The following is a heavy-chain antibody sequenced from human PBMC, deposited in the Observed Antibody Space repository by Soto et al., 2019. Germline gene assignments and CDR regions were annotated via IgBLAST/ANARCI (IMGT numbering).Heavy chain of an antibody. CDR1: GFTFSSYG. J-gene: IGHJ6*02. D-gene: IGHD3-3*01. Sequence: GGSLRLSCAASGFTFSSYGMHWVRQAPGKGLEWVAVIWYDGSNKYYADSVKGRFTISRDNSKNTLYLQMNSLRAEDTAVYYCARDLYYDFWSGYYPRYYYYYGMDVWSQGTTVTVSS. CDR2: IWYDGSNK. CDR3: ARDLYYDFWSGYYPRYYYYYGMDV. V-gene: IGHV3-33*01.